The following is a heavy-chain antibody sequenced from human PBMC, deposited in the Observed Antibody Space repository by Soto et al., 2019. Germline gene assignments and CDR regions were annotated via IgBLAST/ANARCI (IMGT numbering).Heavy chain of an antibody. Sequence: GASVKVSCKASGYTFTDYYIHWVRQAPGQGLEWMGWINPNSGGAKYAQKFQGRVTMTRDTSISTAYMELTRVRYDDTAVYYCARPHNNYVDSWGQGTLVTVSS. CDR3: ARPHNNYVDS. CDR1: GYTFTDYY. CDR2: INPNSGGA. J-gene: IGHJ4*02. D-gene: IGHD3-16*01. V-gene: IGHV1-2*02.